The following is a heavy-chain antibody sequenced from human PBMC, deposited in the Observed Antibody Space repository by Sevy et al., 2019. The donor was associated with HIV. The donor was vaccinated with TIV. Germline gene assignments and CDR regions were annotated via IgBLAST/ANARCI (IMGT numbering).Heavy chain of an antibody. V-gene: IGHV3-21*01. CDR2: ISSSSNDI. D-gene: IGHD1-7*01. J-gene: IGHJ4*02. CDR1: GFIFSNYN. Sequence: GESLKISCAASGFIFSNYNMHWVRQAPGKGLQWVSCISSSSNDIYNADSLMGRFTISRDNAKNSLYLQMNSLRAEDTAVYYRASRMELLVPDYWGQGTLVTVSS. CDR3: ASRMELLVPDY.